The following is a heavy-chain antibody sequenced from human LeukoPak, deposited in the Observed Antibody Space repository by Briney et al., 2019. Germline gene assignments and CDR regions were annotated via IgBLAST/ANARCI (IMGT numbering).Heavy chain of an antibody. J-gene: IGHJ4*02. CDR2: IYGGGST. Sequence: GGSLRLSCAASGFTVSSNYMSWVRQAPGKGLEWVSVIYGGGSTYYADSVKGRFTISRDNSKNTLYLQMNSLRAEDTAVYYCARDPTRGYYDSSGYYQSDYWGQGTLVTVSS. CDR1: GFTVSSNY. V-gene: IGHV3-66*01. D-gene: IGHD3-22*01. CDR3: ARDPTRGYYDSSGYYQSDY.